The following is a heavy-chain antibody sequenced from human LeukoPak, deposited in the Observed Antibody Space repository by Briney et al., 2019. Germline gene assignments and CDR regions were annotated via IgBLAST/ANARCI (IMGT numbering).Heavy chain of an antibody. CDR1: GFTFSSYW. CDR3: AREVNCGGDCYSITDDAFDI. CDR2: IKQDGSEK. V-gene: IGHV3-7*01. J-gene: IGHJ3*02. D-gene: IGHD2-21*02. Sequence: PGGSLRLSCAASGFTFSSYWMSWVRQAPGKGLEWVANIKQDGSEKYYVDSVKGRFTISRDNAKNSLYLQMNGLRAEDTAVYYCAREVNCGGDCYSITDDAFDIWGQGTMVTVSS.